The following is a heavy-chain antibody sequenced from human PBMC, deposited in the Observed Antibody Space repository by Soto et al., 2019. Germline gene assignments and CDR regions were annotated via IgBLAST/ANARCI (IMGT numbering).Heavy chain of an antibody. Sequence: PGGSLRLSCAASGFTFSSYAMSWVRQAPGKGLEWVSAISGSGGSTYYADSVKGRFTISRDNSKNTLYLQMNSLRAEDTAVYYCAKAHYYDSSGEKPGVFDIWGQGTMVTVSS. CDR1: GFTFSSYA. J-gene: IGHJ3*02. CDR3: AKAHYYDSSGEKPGVFDI. CDR2: ISGSGGST. V-gene: IGHV3-23*01. D-gene: IGHD3-22*01.